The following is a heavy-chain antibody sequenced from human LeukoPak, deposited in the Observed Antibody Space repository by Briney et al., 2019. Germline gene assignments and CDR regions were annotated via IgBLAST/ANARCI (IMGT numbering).Heavy chain of an antibody. V-gene: IGHV3-43*02. CDR2: ISGDGGST. J-gene: IGHJ4*02. CDR3: ASNPVSMAFDY. Sequence: GGSLRLSCAASGFTFDDYAMHWVRQAPGKGLEWVSLISGDGGSTYYADSVKGRFTISRDNSKNSLYLQMNSLRTEDTALYYYASNPVSMAFDYWGQGTLVTVSS. D-gene: IGHD2/OR15-2a*01. CDR1: GFTFDDYA.